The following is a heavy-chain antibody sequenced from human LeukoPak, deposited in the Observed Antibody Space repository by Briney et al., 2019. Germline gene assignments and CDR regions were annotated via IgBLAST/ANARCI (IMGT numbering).Heavy chain of an antibody. CDR1: GVTLSSYA. V-gene: IGHV3-23*01. Sequence: GGSLRLSCAASGVTLSSYAMSWVCQAPGKGLEWVSGISGSGDNTYYADSVKGRFTISRDNSKNTLYVQVNSLGTEDTAAYYCAKGSYYDSSGSFYFDYWGQGTLVTVSS. D-gene: IGHD3-22*01. J-gene: IGHJ4*02. CDR2: ISGSGDNT. CDR3: AKGSYYDSSGSFYFDY.